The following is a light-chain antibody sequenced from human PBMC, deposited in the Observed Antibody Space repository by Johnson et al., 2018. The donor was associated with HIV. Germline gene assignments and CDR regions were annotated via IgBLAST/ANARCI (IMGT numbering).Light chain of an antibody. J-gene: IGLJ1*01. Sequence: QSVLTQPPSVSAAPGQKVTISCSGSSSNIGNNYVSWYQQLPGTAPKLLIYENNKRPSGIPDRFSGSKSGTSATLGIAGLQTGDEADYYCGTWDTSLSAVYFFGTGTKVTVL. CDR2: ENN. V-gene: IGLV1-51*02. CDR3: GTWDTSLSAVYF. CDR1: SSNIGNNY.